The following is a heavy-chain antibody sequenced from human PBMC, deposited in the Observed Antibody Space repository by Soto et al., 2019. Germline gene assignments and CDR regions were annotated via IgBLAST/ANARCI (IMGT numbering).Heavy chain of an antibody. J-gene: IGHJ4*02. D-gene: IGHD3-3*01. V-gene: IGHV4-39*02. CDR1: GGSISSSSYY. CDR3: ARDGRITIFGVEWEVFDY. Sequence: PSETLSLTCTVSGGSISSSSYYWGWIRQPPGKGLEWIGSIYYSGSTYYNPSLKSRVTISVDTSKNQFSLKLSSVTAADTAVYYCARDGRITIFGVEWEVFDYWGQGTLVTVSS. CDR2: IYYSGST.